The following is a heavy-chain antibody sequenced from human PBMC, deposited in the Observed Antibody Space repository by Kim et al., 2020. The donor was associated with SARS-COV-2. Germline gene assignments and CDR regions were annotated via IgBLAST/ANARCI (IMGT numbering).Heavy chain of an antibody. V-gene: IGHV1-46*01. CDR3: ARAWPVYKASFDN. Sequence: ASVKVSCKASGYTFTSFFMHWARQAPGQGLEWMGTINPSSGSTSYAQKFQHRVTLTRETSTSTVYLELSSLTSEDTAVYYSARAWPVYKASFDNWGQWTM. J-gene: IGHJ3*02. D-gene: IGHD1-20*01. CDR1: GYTFTSFF. CDR2: INPSSGST.